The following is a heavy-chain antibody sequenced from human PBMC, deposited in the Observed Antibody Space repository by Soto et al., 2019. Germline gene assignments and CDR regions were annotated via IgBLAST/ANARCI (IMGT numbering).Heavy chain of an antibody. CDR2: SSDSGTFT. Sequence: GGSLRLSCAASGFTFSDYYMSWIRQAPGKGLEWLSYSSDSGTFTGYADSVKGRFSISRDNAKNSLYLQINSLRGEDTAIYYCARSGDNYNLLDYWGQGTPVTVSS. CDR1: GFTFSDYY. D-gene: IGHD1-1*01. J-gene: IGHJ4*02. V-gene: IGHV3-11*06. CDR3: ARSGDNYNLLDY.